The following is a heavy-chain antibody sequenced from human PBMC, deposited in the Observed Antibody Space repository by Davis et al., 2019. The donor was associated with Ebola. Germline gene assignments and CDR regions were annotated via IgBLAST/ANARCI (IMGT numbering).Heavy chain of an antibody. Sequence: MPSETLSLTCTVSGYSVSSGYYWGLIRQPPGKGLEWIGSIHHSGSAYYNPSLKSRVTISVDTSKNQFSLKLTSVTAADTAVYYCARDYWATEGAFDVWGQGTLVTVAS. D-gene: IGHD2-8*02. J-gene: IGHJ3*01. V-gene: IGHV4-38-2*02. CDR1: GYSVSSGYY. CDR3: ARDYWATEGAFDV. CDR2: IHHSGSA.